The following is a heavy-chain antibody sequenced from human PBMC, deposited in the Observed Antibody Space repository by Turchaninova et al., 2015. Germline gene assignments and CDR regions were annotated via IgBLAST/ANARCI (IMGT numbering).Heavy chain of an antibody. CDR2: IYNSVST. V-gene: IGHV4-38-2*01. J-gene: IGHJ4*02. Sequence: QVQLQESGPGLAKPSETLSLTCAVSGYSISSGYYWGWIRQAPGKGLEWIGSIYNSVSTYYNPSLKSRVIISLDMSKDQFSLKLISVTAADTAFYYCVRSGGSGTPFDSWGLGTLVTVSS. CDR3: VRSGGSGTPFDS. D-gene: IGHD1/OR15-1a*01. CDR1: GYSISSGYY.